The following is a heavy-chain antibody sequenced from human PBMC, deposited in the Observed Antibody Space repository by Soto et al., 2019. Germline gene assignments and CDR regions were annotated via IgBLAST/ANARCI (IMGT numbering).Heavy chain of an antibody. J-gene: IGHJ4*02. CDR1: GFTFSSYS. CDR3: ARETDASSSVCDY. Sequence: EVQLVESGGGLVKPGGSLRLSCAASGFTFSSYSMNWVRQAPGKGLEWVSSISSSSSYIYYADSVKGRFTISRDNAKTYLYLQMNTRRAEDTAMYYCARETDASSSVCDYGGQGSLVTVCS. CDR2: ISSSSSYI. D-gene: IGHD6-6*01. V-gene: IGHV3-21*01.